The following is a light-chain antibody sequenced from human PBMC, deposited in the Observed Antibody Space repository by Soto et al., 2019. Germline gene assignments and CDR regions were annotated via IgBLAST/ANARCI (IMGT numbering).Light chain of an antibody. CDR2: VAS. Sequence: EIVLTQSPGTLSLSPGERATLSCGASQSVSSSYLAWYQQKPGQAPRLLIYVASSRATGIPDRFSGSGSGTDFTLTISRLEPEDFAVYYCQQYGSSPPYTFGPGTKVDIK. CDR1: QSVSSSY. V-gene: IGKV3-20*01. J-gene: IGKJ3*01. CDR3: QQYGSSPPYT.